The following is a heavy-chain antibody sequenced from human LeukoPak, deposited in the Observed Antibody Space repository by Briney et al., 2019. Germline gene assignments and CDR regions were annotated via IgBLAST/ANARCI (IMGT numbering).Heavy chain of an antibody. D-gene: IGHD6-6*01. CDR1: GFTFSSYE. J-gene: IGHJ6*02. V-gene: IGHV3-48*03. CDR3: ARAEYSSSSGGMDV. Sequence: GGSLRLSCAASGFTFSSYEMNWVRQAPGKGLEWVSYISSSGGTIYYADSVKGRFTISRDNAKKSLYLQMNSLRAEDTAVYYCARAEYSSSSGGMDVWGQGTTVTVSS. CDR2: ISSSGGTI.